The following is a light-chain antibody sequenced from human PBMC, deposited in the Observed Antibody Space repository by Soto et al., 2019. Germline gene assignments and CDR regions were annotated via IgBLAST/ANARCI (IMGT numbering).Light chain of an antibody. V-gene: IGKV1-6*01. CDR2: AAS. CDR3: LQDYNGTWT. Sequence: AIQMTQSPSSLSASVGDRVTITRRASQGIRNDLGWYQQKPGKAPKLLIYAASSLQSGVPSRFSGSGSGTDFTLTISSLQPEDFATYYCLQDYNGTWTFGQGTKVDIK. CDR1: QGIRND. J-gene: IGKJ1*01.